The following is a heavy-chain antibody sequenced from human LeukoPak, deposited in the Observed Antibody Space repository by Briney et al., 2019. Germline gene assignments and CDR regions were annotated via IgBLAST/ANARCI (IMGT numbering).Heavy chain of an antibody. D-gene: IGHD3-16*01. CDR3: AGWAYDSH. V-gene: IGHV3-7*01. CDR2: IKEDGSEI. J-gene: IGHJ4*02. CDR1: GFAFSTYW. Sequence: GGSLKLSCAASGFAFSTYWMSWVRQAPGKGLEWVANIKEDGSEIYYVDSVKGRFTISKDNAKDSLYLQMSSLRVEDTAVYYCAGWAYDSHWGQGTLVTVSS.